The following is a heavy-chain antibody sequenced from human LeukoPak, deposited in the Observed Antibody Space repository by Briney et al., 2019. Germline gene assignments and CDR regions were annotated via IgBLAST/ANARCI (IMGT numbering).Heavy chain of an antibody. J-gene: IGHJ4*02. CDR3: ARDSTGYNHLDY. CDR1: GGSISSNDYN. V-gene: IGHV4-30-4*01. Sequence: SQTLSLTCSVSGGSISSNDYNWSSIRQPPGKGLEWIGYIYYSGSTYYNPSLKSRVTISVDTSKNQFSLKLTSVTAADTAVYYCARDSTGYNHLDYWGQGTLVTVSS. CDR2: IYYSGST. D-gene: IGHD5-24*01.